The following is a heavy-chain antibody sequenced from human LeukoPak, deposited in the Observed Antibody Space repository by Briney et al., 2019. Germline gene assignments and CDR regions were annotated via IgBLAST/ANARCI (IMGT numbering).Heavy chain of an antibody. V-gene: IGHV1-69*05. J-gene: IGHJ3*02. CDR1: GYTFTSYG. CDR3: ARELPDIVAPDAFDI. Sequence: TSLKVSSKASGYTFTSYGISWVRQAPGKGLEWMGRIIPIFGTANYAQKFQGRVTITTDESTSTAYMELSSLRSEDTAAYYCARELPDIVAPDAFDIWGQGTMVTVSS. CDR2: IIPIFGTA. D-gene: IGHD5-12*01.